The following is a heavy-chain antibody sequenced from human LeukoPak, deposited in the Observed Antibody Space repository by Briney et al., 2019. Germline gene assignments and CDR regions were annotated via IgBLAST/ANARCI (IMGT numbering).Heavy chain of an antibody. CDR1: GYTFTSYA. J-gene: IGHJ4*02. D-gene: IGHD5-18*01. V-gene: IGHV1-3*01. CDR3: ARDYGGYSSFFDY. CDR2: INAGNGNT. Sequence: ASVKVSCKASGYTFTSYAMHWVRQAPGQRLEWMGRINAGNGNTKYSQKFQGRVTITRDTSASTAYMELSSLRSEDTAVYYCARDYGGYSSFFDYWGQGTLVTVSS.